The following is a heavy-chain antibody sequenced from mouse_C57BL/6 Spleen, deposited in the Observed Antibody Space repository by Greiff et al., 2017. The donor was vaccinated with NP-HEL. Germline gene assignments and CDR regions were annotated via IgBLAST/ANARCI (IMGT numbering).Heavy chain of an antibody. V-gene: IGHV14-2*01. CDR2: IDPEDGET. J-gene: IGHJ3*01. CDR3: APYGNYERFAY. Sequence: EVQLQQSGAELVKPGASVKLSCTASGFNIKDYYMHWVKQRTEQGLEWIGRIDPEDGETKYAPKFQGKATITEDTSANKAYLHLSSLTSEDTAVYYCAPYGNYERFAYWGQGTLVTVSA. D-gene: IGHD2-1*01. CDR1: GFNIKDYY.